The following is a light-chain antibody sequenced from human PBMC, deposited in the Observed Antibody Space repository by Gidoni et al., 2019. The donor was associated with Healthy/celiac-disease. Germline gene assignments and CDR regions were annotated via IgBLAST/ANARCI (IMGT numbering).Light chain of an antibody. V-gene: IGKV1-5*03. CDR1: QSISSW. J-gene: IGKJ4*01. CDR2: KAS. Sequence: DIKMTPSPSTLSASVGDRVTIPCRASQSISSWLAWYQQKPGKAPKLLIYKASSLESGVPSRFSGSGSGTEFTLTISSLQPDDFATYYCQQYNSYPLTFGGGTKVEIK. CDR3: QQYNSYPLT.